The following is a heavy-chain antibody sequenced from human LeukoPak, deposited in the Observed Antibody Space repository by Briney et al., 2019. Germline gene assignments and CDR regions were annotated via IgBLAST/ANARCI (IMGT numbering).Heavy chain of an antibody. CDR1: GVSISGHY. D-gene: IGHD5-18*01. CDR3: ARLHPDTSLTPYYYYIYV. Sequence: PSETLSLTCTVSGVSISGHYWSWLRPPPGKGLEWIGYIYYSGSTNYNPPLKSRATISVDTSMNQFSLMLSSVTAADTAVYYCARLHPDTSLTPYYYYIYVWGKGTTVTVSS. J-gene: IGHJ6*03. CDR2: IYYSGST. V-gene: IGHV4-59*08.